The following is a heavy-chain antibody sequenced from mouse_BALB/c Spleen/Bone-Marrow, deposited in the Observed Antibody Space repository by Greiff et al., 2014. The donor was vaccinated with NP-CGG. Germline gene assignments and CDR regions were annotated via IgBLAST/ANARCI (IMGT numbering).Heavy chain of an antibody. J-gene: IGHJ2*01. V-gene: IGHV3-8*02. CDR1: GDSITSGY. D-gene: IGHD4-1*01. Sequence: VQLQQSGPSLIKPSQTLSLTCSVTGDSITSGYWNWIRKFPGNELEYMGYISYTGNTYYNPSFKSRISIARDTSKNQYYLQLHSVTTEDTATYFCARSLGRFDYWGQGATLTVSS. CDR3: ARSLGRFDY. CDR2: ISYTGNT.